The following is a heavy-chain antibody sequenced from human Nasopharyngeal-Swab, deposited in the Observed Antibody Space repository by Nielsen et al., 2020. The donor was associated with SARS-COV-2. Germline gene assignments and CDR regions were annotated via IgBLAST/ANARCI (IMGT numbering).Heavy chain of an antibody. V-gene: IGHV3-48*03. D-gene: IGHD5-24*01. J-gene: IGHJ4*02. Sequence: GESLKISCAASGLGFSNYEMNWVRQAPGKGLEWISYISTTTATIYYADSVKGRFTISRDNAKNSLYLQMNSLRAEDTAVYYCATQVDASTIFDNWGQGSLVTVS. CDR2: ISTTTATI. CDR1: GLGFSNYE. CDR3: ATQVDASTIFDN.